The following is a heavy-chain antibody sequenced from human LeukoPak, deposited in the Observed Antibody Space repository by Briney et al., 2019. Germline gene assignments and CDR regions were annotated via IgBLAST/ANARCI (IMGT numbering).Heavy chain of an antibody. CDR1: GGSFSGYY. Sequence: PSETLSLTCAVYGGSFSGYYWSWIRQPPGKGLEWIGEINHSGSTNYNPSLKSRVTISVDTSKNQFSLKLSSVTAADTAVYYCARVPDSSGYPYYFDYWGQGTLVTVSS. J-gene: IGHJ4*02. CDR2: INHSGST. CDR3: ARVPDSSGYPYYFDY. V-gene: IGHV4-34*01. D-gene: IGHD3-22*01.